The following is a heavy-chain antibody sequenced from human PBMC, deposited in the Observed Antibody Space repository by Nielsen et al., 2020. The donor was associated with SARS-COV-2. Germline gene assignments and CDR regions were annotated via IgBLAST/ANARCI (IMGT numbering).Heavy chain of an antibody. CDR1: GFTFSSYW. D-gene: IGHD1-26*01. V-gene: IGHV3-7*01. CDR2: IKQDGSEK. CDR3: AREGSGSHWGYYYGMDV. Sequence: GGSLRLSCAASGFTFSSYWMSWVRQAPGKGLEWVANIKQDGSEKYYVDSVKGRFTISRDNAKNSLYRQMNSLRAEDTAVYYCAREGSGSHWGYYYGMDVWGQGTTVTVSS. J-gene: IGHJ6*02.